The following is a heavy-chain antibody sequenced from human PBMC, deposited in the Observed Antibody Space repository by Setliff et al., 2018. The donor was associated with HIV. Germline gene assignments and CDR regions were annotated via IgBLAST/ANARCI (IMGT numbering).Heavy chain of an antibody. J-gene: IGHJ6*03. D-gene: IGHD6-19*01. CDR2: MRSKAYGGTK. V-gene: IGHV3-49*04. CDR3: SRDPIPIIEVSGTLDYHYYRYMDV. Sequence: PGGSLRLSCRGSGFTFGDYGISWVRQAPGKGLEWVGFMRSKAYGGTKEYAASVKGRFTISRDDSESIAYLHMDSLKTEDTAVYFCSRDPIPIIEVSGTLDYHYYRYMDVWGKGTTVTVSS. CDR1: GFTFGDYG.